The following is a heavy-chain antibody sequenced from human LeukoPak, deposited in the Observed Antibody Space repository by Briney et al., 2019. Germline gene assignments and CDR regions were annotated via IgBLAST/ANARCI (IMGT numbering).Heavy chain of an antibody. CDR3: ARDRIEGATPRYYFDY. Sequence: PGRSLRLSCAASGFTFSSYGMHWVRQAPGKGLEWVAVIWYDGSNKYYADFVKGRFTISRDNSKNTLYLQMNSLRAEDTAVYYCARDRIEGATPRYYFDYWGQGTLVTVSS. J-gene: IGHJ4*02. CDR1: GFTFSSYG. D-gene: IGHD1-26*01. CDR2: IWYDGSNK. V-gene: IGHV3-33*01.